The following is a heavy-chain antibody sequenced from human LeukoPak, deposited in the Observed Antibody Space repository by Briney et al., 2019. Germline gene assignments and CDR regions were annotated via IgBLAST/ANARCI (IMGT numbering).Heavy chain of an antibody. CDR1: GGSISSYY. D-gene: IGHD7-27*01. Sequence: SETLSLTCTVSGGSISSYYWSWIRQPPGKGLEWIGYIYYSGSTNYNPSLKSRVTISVDTSKNQFSLKLSSVTAADTAVYYCARAVTGGAFDIWGQGTMVTVSS. J-gene: IGHJ3*02. V-gene: IGHV4-59*01. CDR2: IYYSGST. CDR3: ARAVTGGAFDI.